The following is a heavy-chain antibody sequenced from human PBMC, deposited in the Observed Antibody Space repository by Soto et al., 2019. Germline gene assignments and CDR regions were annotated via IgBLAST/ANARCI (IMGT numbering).Heavy chain of an antibody. J-gene: IGHJ4*02. V-gene: IGHV4-59*01. D-gene: IGHD3-22*01. CDR1: DGSISNFY. CDR3: ARAPMVLTRSYFDS. Sequence: PSETLSLTCTVSDGSISNFYWSWIRQPPGKGLEWIGYISSSGNTNYNPSLKSRVSISVDTSKNQISLNLTSVTAADTGVYYCARAPMVLTRSYFDSWGQGTPVTVSS. CDR2: ISSSGNT.